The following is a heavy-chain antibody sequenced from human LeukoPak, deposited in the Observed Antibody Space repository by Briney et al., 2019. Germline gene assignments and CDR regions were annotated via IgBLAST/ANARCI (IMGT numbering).Heavy chain of an antibody. V-gene: IGHV1-69*04. CDR3: ARDCNAAVAGTGWFDP. CDR1: GGTFSSYA. Sequence: SVKVSCKASGGTFSSYAISWVRQAPGQGLEWMGRIIPIFGIANYAQKFQGRVTITADKSTSTAYMELSSLRSEDTAVYYCARDCNAAVAGTGWFDPWGQGTLVTVSS. D-gene: IGHD6-19*01. J-gene: IGHJ5*02. CDR2: IIPIFGIA.